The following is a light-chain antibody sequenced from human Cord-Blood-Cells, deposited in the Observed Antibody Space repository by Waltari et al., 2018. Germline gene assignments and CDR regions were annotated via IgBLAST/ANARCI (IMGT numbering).Light chain of an antibody. V-gene: IGLV2-11*01. CDR2: DVS. CDR1: SSDVGGYNY. J-gene: IGLJ3*02. CDR3: CSYAGSWV. Sequence: QSALTQPRSVSGSPGQSVTIYCTGTSSDVGGYNYVSWYQQHPGKAPKLMISDVSKRPSGVPDLFSGSKSGNTASLTISGLQAEDEADYYCCSYAGSWVFGGGTKLTVL.